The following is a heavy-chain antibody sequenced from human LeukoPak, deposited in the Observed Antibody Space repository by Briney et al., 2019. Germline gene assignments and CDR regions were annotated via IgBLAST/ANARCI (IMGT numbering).Heavy chain of an antibody. CDR2: VTGDGFTT. CDR3: AKGGDGYNYYPDY. V-gene: IGHV3-23*01. J-gene: IGHJ4*02. D-gene: IGHD5-24*01. CDR1: GFTFTYSA. Sequence: SGGSLRLSCAASGFTFTYSAMSWVRQAPGKGLEWVSTVTGDGFTTYYGNSVKGRFTISRDNSKNTVYLQLNSLRADDTAVYYCAKGGDGYNYYPDYWGQGTLVTVSS.